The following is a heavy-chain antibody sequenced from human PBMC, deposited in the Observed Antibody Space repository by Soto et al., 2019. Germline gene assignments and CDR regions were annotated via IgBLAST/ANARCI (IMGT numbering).Heavy chain of an antibody. CDR2: IYYSGST. CDR3: ASAYYDYVSGTPPTFDN. CDR1: GASISSSSYY. D-gene: IGHD3-16*01. J-gene: IGHJ4*02. Sequence: QLQMQESGPGLVKPSETLSLSCTVSGASISSSSYYWGWIRQPPGKGLEWIGSIYYSGSTYDNPSLKSRVTISVDTSKNQFSVKLSSVTAADTAVYYCASAYYDYVSGTPPTFDNWGQGTLVTVSS. V-gene: IGHV4-39*01.